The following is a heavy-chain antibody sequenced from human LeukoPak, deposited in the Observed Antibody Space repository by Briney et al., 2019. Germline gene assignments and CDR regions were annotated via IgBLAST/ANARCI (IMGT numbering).Heavy chain of an antibody. D-gene: IGHD4-11*01. J-gene: IGHJ4*02. V-gene: IGHV3-21*04. Sequence: GGSLRLSCAASGFSFSTYSLSWVRQAPGKGLEWVSSITGSGTYKYYADSVKGRFTISRDNAKNSLYLQMNSLRAEDTALYYCARDSNYDGQFDYWGQGTLVTVSS. CDR1: GFSFSTYS. CDR2: ITGSGTYK. CDR3: ARDSNYDGQFDY.